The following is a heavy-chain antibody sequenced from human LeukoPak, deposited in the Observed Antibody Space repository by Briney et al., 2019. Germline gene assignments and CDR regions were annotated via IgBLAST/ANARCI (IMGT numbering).Heavy chain of an antibody. V-gene: IGHV3-74*03. CDR1: GFPFNNYW. D-gene: IGHD6-6*01. CDR3: VSIAARLTY. CDR2: INSDGSST. J-gene: IGHJ4*02. Sequence: GGSLRLSCEVSGFPFNNYWMHWVRQAPGKGLVWVARINSDGSSTTYADSVKGRFTISRDNAQNTLYLQVNSLRAEDTAVYYCVSIAARLTYWGQGALVTVSS.